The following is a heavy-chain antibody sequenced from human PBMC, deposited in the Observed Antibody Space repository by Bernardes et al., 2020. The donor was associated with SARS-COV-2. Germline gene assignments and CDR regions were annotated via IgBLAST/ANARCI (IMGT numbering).Heavy chain of an antibody. Sequence: GGSLRLSCAASGFTFSSYAMHWVRQAPGKGLEWVAVISYDGSNKYYADSVKGRFTISRDNSKNTLYLQMNSLRAEDTAVYYCARGGRYSGYDLLGYYFDYWGQGTLVTVSS. CDR1: GFTFSSYA. CDR2: ISYDGSNK. D-gene: IGHD5-12*01. J-gene: IGHJ4*02. CDR3: ARGGRYSGYDLLGYYFDY. V-gene: IGHV3-30-3*01.